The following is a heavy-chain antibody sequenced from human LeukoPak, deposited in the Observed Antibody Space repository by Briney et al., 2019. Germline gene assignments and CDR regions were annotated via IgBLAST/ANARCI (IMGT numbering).Heavy chain of an antibody. D-gene: IGHD6-19*01. J-gene: IGHJ3*02. CDR3: ARQRIAVADDFHDAFDI. Sequence: PETLSLTCTVSGGSISSSSYYWGWIRQPPGKGLEGIGSIYYSGSTYYNPSLKSRVTISVDTSKNQFSLKLSSVTAADTAVYYCARQRIAVADDFHDAFDIWGQGTMVTVSS. V-gene: IGHV4-39*01. CDR2: IYYSGST. CDR1: GGSISSSSYY.